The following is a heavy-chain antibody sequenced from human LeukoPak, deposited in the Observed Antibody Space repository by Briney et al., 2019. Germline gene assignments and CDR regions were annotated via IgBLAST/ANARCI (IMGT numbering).Heavy chain of an antibody. J-gene: IGHJ4*02. Sequence: SETLSLTCTVSGYSISSGYYWGWIRRPPGKGLEWIGSIYHSGSTYYNPSLKSRVTISVDTSKNQFSLKLSSVTAADTAVYYCARDPLGATIDYWGQGTLVTVSS. CDR1: GYSISSGYY. V-gene: IGHV4-38-2*02. CDR3: ARDPLGATIDY. D-gene: IGHD1-26*01. CDR2: IYHSGST.